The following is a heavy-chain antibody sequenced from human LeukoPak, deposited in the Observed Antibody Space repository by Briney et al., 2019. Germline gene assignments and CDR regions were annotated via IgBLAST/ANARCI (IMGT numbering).Heavy chain of an antibody. CDR2: IYHTGAT. CDR3: PENIHGYGFDF. V-gene: IGHV4-38-2*01. Sequence: PSETLSLTCVVSGYSISSGYYWGWIRQPPGKGLEWFGTIYHTGATYYNPSPKIRVTISVDTSKNQFSLKLSSVTAADTALFYCPENIHGYGFDFWGQGTLVTVSS. CDR1: GYSISSGYY. D-gene: IGHD4-17*01. J-gene: IGHJ4*02.